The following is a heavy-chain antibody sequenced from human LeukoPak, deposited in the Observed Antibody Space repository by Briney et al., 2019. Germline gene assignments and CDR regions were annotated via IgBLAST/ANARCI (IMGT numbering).Heavy chain of an antibody. D-gene: IGHD3-22*01. J-gene: IGHJ3*02. CDR2: INPSGGDI. V-gene: IGHV1-46*01. CDR3: ARWDSSVGNAFDI. Sequence: ASVRVSCKASGDTFIRSYMHWVRQVPGRGLEWMGIINPSGGDIRYAQKFQGRVTMTRDTSTSTVYLELRSLRSEDTAVYYCARWDSSVGNAFDIWGQGTMITISS. CDR1: GDTFIRSY.